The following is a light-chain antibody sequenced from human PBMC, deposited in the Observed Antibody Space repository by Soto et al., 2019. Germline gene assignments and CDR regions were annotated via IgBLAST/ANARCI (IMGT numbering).Light chain of an antibody. V-gene: IGKV3D-20*01. CDR1: QSVRSSY. J-gene: IGKJ2*01. Sequence: EIVLTQSPATLSLSPGERATLYCGASQSVRSSYLAWYQQKPGLAPRLLIYDAPCMATGIPDMFSGSGSGTDFTRTIRSLEPEDFAVYYWQQYGSSPYTFGQGTKLEIK. CDR2: DAP. CDR3: QQYGSSPYT.